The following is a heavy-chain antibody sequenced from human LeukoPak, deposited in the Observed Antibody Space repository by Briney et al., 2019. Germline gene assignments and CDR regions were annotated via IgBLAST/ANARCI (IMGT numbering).Heavy chain of an antibody. CDR1: GGTFSSYA. D-gene: IGHD2-2*01. J-gene: IGHJ4*02. V-gene: IGHV1-69*13. CDR3: ASDSLVPAGAYFDY. CDR2: IIPIFGTA. Sequence: GASVKVSCKASGGTFSSYAISWVRQAPGQGLEWMGGIIPIFGTANYARKFQGRVTITADESTSTAYMELSSLRSEDTAVYYCASDSLVPAGAYFDYWGQGTLVTVSS.